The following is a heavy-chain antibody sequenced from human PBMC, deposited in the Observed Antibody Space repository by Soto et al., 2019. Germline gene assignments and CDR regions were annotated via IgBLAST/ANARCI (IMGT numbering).Heavy chain of an antibody. CDR2: IDWDDDK. J-gene: IGHJ6*03. CDR1: KC. Sequence: KCVSWIRQPRGKALEWLARIDWDDDKYYSTSLKTRLTISKDTSKNQVVLTMTNMDPVDTATYYCARKLGDGVRSYYSVSAFWRNGSTVTGS. CDR3: ARKLGDGVRSYYSVSAF. D-gene: IGHD1-26*01. V-gene: IGHV2-70*11.